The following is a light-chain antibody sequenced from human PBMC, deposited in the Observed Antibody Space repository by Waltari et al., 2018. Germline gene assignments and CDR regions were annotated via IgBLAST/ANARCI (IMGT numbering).Light chain of an antibody. CDR3: QQSYSTLVWT. CDR2: AAS. J-gene: IGKJ1*01. Sequence: DIQMTQSPSSLSASVGDRVTITCRASQSISNYLNWYQQKPGKAPKLLIYAASSLQGGVPSRFSGSGSGTDFTLTISSLQPEDFATYYCQQSYSTLVWTFGQGTKVEIK. CDR1: QSISNY. V-gene: IGKV1-39*01.